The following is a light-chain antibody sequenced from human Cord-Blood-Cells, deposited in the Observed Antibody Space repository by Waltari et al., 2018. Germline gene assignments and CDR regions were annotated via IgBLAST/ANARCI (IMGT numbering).Light chain of an antibody. V-gene: IGKV1-5*01. J-gene: IGKJ1*01. CDR2: DAS. CDR3: QQYNSYGT. CDR1: QSNSRW. Sequence: DIQMTQSPSTLSASVGDRVTITCRASQSNSRWLAWYQQKPGKAPKLLLYDASSLESGVPSRFSSSGSGTEFTLTISSLQPDDCATYYCQQYNSYGTFGQGTKVEIK.